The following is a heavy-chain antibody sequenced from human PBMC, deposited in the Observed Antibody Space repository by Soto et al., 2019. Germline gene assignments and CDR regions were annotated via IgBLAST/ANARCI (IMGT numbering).Heavy chain of an antibody. CDR2: INGNSGNI. J-gene: IGHJ4*02. CDR1: GFTFQDYA. Sequence: EVQLVESGGGLGQPGRSLRLSCAASGFTFQDYAMHWVRQAPGKGLEWVASINGNSGNIGYADSVKVRFTISRDNAKSSLYVEMTSLRVEDTALYYCARDVGDVARNLLYWGQGTLVTVSS. CDR3: ARDVGDVARNLLY. D-gene: IGHD5-12*01. V-gene: IGHV3-9*01.